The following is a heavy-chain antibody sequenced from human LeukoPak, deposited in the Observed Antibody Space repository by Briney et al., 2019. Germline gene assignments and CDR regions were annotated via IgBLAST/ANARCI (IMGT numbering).Heavy chain of an antibody. Sequence: GGSLRLSCGASGFIFSNFAMYWVRPAPGKGLEWVSAISGRSGSTYYADSVKGRFPISRDSSKNTLYLQMNSLRADDTAVYYCAKWGDYDVLTGYYVSDFWGQGTLVTVSS. CDR1: GFIFSNFA. CDR3: AKWGDYDVLTGYYVSDF. D-gene: IGHD3-9*01. CDR2: ISGRSGST. V-gene: IGHV3-23*01. J-gene: IGHJ4*02.